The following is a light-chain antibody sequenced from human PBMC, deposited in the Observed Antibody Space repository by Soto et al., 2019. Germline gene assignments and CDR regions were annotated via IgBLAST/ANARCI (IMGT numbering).Light chain of an antibody. J-gene: IGLJ1*01. CDR3: CSYAGSYTYV. Sequence: QSVLTQPRSVSGSPGQSVTISCTGTSSDVGGYNYVSWYQQHPGKAPKLMIYDVSKRPSGVPDRFSGSKSGNTASLTISGLQAEDEADYYYCSYAGSYTYVFGTGTKVTVL. CDR2: DVS. CDR1: SSDVGGYNY. V-gene: IGLV2-11*01.